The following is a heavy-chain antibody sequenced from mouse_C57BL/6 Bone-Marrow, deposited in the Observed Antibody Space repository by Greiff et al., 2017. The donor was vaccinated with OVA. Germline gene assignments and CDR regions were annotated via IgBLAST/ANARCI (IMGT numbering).Heavy chain of an antibody. Sequence: QVQLKQSGAELARPGASVKLSCKASGYTFTSYGISWVKQRTGQGLEWIGEIYPRSGNTYYNEKFKGKATLTADKSSSTAYMELRSLTSEDSAVYFCARSRNYYGSSSGLAYWGQGTLVTVSA. J-gene: IGHJ3*01. V-gene: IGHV1-81*01. CDR1: GYTFTSYG. CDR2: IYPRSGNT. D-gene: IGHD1-1*01. CDR3: ARSRNYYGSSSGLAY.